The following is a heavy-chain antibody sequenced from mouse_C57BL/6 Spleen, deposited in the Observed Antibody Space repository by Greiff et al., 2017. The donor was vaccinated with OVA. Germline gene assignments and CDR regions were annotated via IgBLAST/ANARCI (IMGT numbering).Heavy chain of an antibody. V-gene: IGHV1-59*01. Sequence: VQLQQPGAELVRPGTSVKLSCKASGYTFTSYWMHWVKQRPGQGLEWIGVIDPSDSYTNYNQKFKGKATLTVDTSSSTAYMQLSSLTSEDSAVYYCARGSLYYFDYWGQGTTLTVSS. CDR2: IDPSDSYT. CDR3: ARGSLYYFDY. J-gene: IGHJ2*01. CDR1: GYTFTSYW.